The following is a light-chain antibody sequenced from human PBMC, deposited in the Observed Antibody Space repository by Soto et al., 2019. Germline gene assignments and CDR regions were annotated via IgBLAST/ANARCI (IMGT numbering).Light chain of an antibody. CDR1: SSNIGAGYD. Sequence: QSVVTQPPPVSGAPGQRVTISCTGSSSNIGAGYDVQWYQQLPGAAPKLLIFGNSNRPSGVPDRFSGSRSGTSASLAITGLQAEDEADYFCQSYDISLSVSVIFGGGTQLTVL. V-gene: IGLV1-40*01. CDR3: QSYDISLSVSVI. CDR2: GNS. J-gene: IGLJ2*01.